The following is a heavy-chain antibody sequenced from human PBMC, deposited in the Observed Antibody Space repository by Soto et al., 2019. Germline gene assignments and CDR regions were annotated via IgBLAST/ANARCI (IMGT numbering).Heavy chain of an antibody. CDR2: IYWDDDK. J-gene: IGHJ4*02. V-gene: IGHV2-5*02. D-gene: IGHD3-3*01. Sequence: QITLNESGPTQVNPRQTLTLTCTFSGFSLTTSGVGVGWIRQSPGKAPEWLALIYWDDDKRYSPSLKSRLTINKDTSKNQVVLKMADLDPADTATYYCAHRVLRTVFGLVTTTAIYFDFWGQGTPVAVSS. CDR1: GFSLTTSGVG. CDR3: AHRVLRTVFGLVTTTAIYFDF.